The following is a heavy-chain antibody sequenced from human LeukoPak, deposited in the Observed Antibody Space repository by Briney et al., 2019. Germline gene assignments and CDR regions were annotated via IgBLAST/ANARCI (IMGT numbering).Heavy chain of an antibody. J-gene: IGHJ4*02. V-gene: IGHV1-8*02. Sequence: GASVKVSCKASGYTFTGYYMHWVRQAPGQGLEWMGWISGYNGNTNYAQKFQGRVTMTRNTSISTAYMELSSLRSEDTAVYYCARGDSSYYDILTGPTPTDYWGQGTLVTVSS. CDR3: ARGDSSYYDILTGPTPTDY. CDR2: ISGYNGNT. D-gene: IGHD3-9*01. CDR1: GYTFTGYY.